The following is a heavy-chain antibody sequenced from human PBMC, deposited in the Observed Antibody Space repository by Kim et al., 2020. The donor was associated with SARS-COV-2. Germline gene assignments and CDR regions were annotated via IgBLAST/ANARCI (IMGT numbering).Heavy chain of an antibody. J-gene: IGHJ4*02. V-gene: IGHV1-3*01. CDR3: LGGFYFDY. CDR2: INCGNGNT. Sequence: ASVKVSCKTSGHFFTRDSIHWVRQAPGQGLEWMGGINCGNGNTKYSQKFQDRVTFTTDTSASTAYMELSILRSEDSAVYYCLGGFYFDYWGQGTLVTVSS. CDR1: GHFFTRDS. D-gene: IGHD3-16*01.